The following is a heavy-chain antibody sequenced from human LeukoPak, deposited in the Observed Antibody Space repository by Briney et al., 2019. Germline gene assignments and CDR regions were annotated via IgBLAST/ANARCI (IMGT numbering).Heavy chain of an antibody. CDR3: ARDRGYYDSSGSFDY. V-gene: IGHV3-21*01. Sequence: GGSLRLSCAASGFTFSSYSMNWVRQAPGKGLEWVSSISSSSYIYYADSVKGRFTISRDNAKNSLYLQKNSLRAEDTAVYYCARDRGYYDSSGSFDYWGQGTLVTVSS. J-gene: IGHJ4*02. CDR2: ISSSSYI. D-gene: IGHD3-22*01. CDR1: GFTFSSYS.